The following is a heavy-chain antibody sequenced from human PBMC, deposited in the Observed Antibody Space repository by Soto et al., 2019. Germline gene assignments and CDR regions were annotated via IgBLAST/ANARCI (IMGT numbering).Heavy chain of an antibody. V-gene: IGHV1-18*04. CDR1: GYTFTSYG. D-gene: IGHD3-10*01. CDR2: ISGYNGNT. CDR3: SCAGKYYYGSGIPYYYGMDV. J-gene: IGHJ6*02. Sequence: QVQLVQSGAEVKKPGASVKVSCKASGYTFTSYGVSWVRQAPGQGLEWMGWISGYNGNTNYAQKLQGRVTMTTDTSTTTAYMELRSLRSDDTAVYYCSCAGKYYYGSGIPYYYGMDVWGHRIMVT.